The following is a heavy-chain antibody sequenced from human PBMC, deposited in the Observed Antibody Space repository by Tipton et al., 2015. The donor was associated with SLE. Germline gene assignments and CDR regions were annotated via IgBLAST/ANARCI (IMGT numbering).Heavy chain of an antibody. V-gene: IGHV4-59*02. D-gene: IGHD6-25*01. Sequence: TLSLTCTVSGGSVSSNYWSWIRQPPGKGLEWIGYIDYRDITNYNPSLKSRVTMSIDTSQNQFSLKLSSVTAADTAVYYCAKDSGTYFFDFWGQGVLVNGFS. J-gene: IGHJ4*01. CDR3: AKDSGTYFFDF. CDR1: GGSVSSNY. CDR2: IDYRDIT.